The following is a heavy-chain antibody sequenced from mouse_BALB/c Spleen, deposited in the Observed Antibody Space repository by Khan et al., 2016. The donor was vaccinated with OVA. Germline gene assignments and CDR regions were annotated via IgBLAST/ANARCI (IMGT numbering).Heavy chain of an antibody. J-gene: IGHJ1*01. CDR3: AEIYCGGSSNWYFDV. V-gene: IGHV2-3*01. CDR1: GFSLTNYG. Sequence: QVQLKESGPGLVAPSQSLSITCTVSGFSLTNYGVSWVRQPPGKGLGWLGVVWGDGNTHYHSALRSRLCLSQDTSKRQVILELTRLQTDDTATYDCAEIYCGGSSNWYFDVWGAGTTVTVSS. CDR2: VWGDGNT. D-gene: IGHD1-1*02.